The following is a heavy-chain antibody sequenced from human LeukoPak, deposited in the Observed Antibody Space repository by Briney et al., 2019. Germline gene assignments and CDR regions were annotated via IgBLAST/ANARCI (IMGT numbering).Heavy chain of an antibody. D-gene: IGHD6-19*01. J-gene: IGHJ4*02. CDR2: IYSGGST. CDR1: EFSVGSNY. Sequence: QPGGSRRLSCAASEFSVGSNYMTWVRQAPGKGLEWVSLIYSGGSTYYADSVKGRFTISRDNSKNTLYLQMNSLRAEDTAVYYCARDPSGWYFVDYWGQGTLVTVSS. CDR3: ARDPSGWYFVDY. V-gene: IGHV3-66*01.